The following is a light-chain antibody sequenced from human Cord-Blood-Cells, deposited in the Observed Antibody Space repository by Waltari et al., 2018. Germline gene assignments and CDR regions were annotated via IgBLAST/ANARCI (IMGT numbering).Light chain of an antibody. CDR3: QQSYSTPRT. CDR2: AAS. CDR1: QSISRY. J-gene: IGKJ1*01. Sequence: DIQMSQYPSSLSPSVGCIATITCRASQSISRYLNWYQQKPGKDPKLLIYAASSLQSVVPSRFSGSGSGTDFTLTISSLQPEDFATYYCQQSYSTPRTFGQWTKVEIK. V-gene: IGKV1-39*01.